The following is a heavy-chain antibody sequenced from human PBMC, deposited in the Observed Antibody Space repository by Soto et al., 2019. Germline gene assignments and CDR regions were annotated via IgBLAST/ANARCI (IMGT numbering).Heavy chain of an antibody. D-gene: IGHD2-15*01. CDR2: IYYSGST. J-gene: IGHJ4*02. Sequence: QLQLQESGPGLVKPSETLSLTCTVSGGSISSSSYYWGWIRQPPGKGLEWIGSIYYSGSTYYNPYLKSRVTISVDTSKNQCSLTLSSVTAADTAVYYCARHTPAISISDHWGQGTLVTVSS. CDR3: ARHTPAISISDH. V-gene: IGHV4-39*01. CDR1: GGSISSSSYY.